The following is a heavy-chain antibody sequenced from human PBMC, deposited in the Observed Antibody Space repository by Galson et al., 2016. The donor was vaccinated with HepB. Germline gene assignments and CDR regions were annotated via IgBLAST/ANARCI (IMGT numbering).Heavy chain of an antibody. Sequence: QSGAEVKKPGKSLKISCQGSGYTFTNYWIGWVRQMPGKGLEWLGIIYPGDSDTRYRPSFQGQITISADKSISTAYLQWDSLKASDSAMYYCARGVTFGGVIDYWGQGTLVTVSS. CDR3: ARGVTFGGVIDY. CDR2: IYPGDSDT. J-gene: IGHJ4*02. D-gene: IGHD3-16*02. V-gene: IGHV5-51*01. CDR1: GYTFTNYW.